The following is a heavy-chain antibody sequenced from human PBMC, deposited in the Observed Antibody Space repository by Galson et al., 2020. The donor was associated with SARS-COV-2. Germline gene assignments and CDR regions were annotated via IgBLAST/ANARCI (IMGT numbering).Heavy chain of an antibody. CDR3: ARDQFDYSSGWYGDYYYYGMDV. CDR2: IIPIFGTA. D-gene: IGHD6-19*01. CDR1: GGTFSSYA. Sequence: SVKVPCKASGGTFSSYAISWVRQAPGQGLEWMGGIIPIFGTANYAQKFQGRVTITADESTSTAYMELSSLRSEDTAVYYCARDQFDYSSGWYGDYYYYGMDVWGQGTTVTVSS. J-gene: IGHJ6*02. V-gene: IGHV1-69*13.